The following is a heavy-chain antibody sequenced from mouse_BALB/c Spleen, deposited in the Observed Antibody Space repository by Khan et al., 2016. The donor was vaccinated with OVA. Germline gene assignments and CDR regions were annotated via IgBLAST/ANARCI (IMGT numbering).Heavy chain of an antibody. CDR2: INPSNGGT. D-gene: IGHD1-1*02. CDR1: GYTFTSYY. Sequence: QVQLKQSGAELARPGASVKLSCKASGYTFTSYYLYWVKQRPGQGLEWIGDINPSNGGTNFNEKFKTKAILTVDKSSRTAYMQLSSLTSEDSAVYYCTRSGYGAFAYWGQGTLVTVSA. V-gene: IGHV1-53*01. CDR3: TRSGYGAFAY. J-gene: IGHJ3*01.